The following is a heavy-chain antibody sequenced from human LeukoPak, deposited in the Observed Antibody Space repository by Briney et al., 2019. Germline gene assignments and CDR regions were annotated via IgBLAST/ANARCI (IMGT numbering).Heavy chain of an antibody. J-gene: IGHJ4*02. CDR3: AKVTGGDMITYGGLDY. CDR1: GFTFSGYA. V-gene: IGHV3-23*01. D-gene: IGHD3-16*01. CDR2: IIGSGDTT. Sequence: GGSLRLSCAASGFTFSGYATSWVRQAPGKGLEWVSAIIGSGDTTYYAASVKGRLTISRDNSKNTLYLQMNSLRAEDTAVYYCAKVTGGDMITYGGLDYWGQGTLVTVSS.